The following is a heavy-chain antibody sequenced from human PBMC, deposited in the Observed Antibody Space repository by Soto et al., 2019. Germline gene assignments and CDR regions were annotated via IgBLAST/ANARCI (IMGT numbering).Heavy chain of an antibody. D-gene: IGHD6-13*01. Sequence: PSETLSLTCTVSGASITQYYWNWIRQSPGKGLEWIVSVSSTGSTVFNPSLTSRVTVSLDTSKNQFSLTLNSVTAAGTAVYYCAIGGGSPYHNHEFDFWGRGTLVTVSS. CDR1: GASITQYY. CDR2: VSSTGST. CDR3: AIGGGSPYHNHEFDF. V-gene: IGHV4-59*01. J-gene: IGHJ4*02.